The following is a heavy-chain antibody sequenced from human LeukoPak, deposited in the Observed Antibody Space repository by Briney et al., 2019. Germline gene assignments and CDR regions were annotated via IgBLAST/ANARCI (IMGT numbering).Heavy chain of an antibody. D-gene: IGHD1-14*01. V-gene: IGHV1-18*01. CDR1: GYTFTNYG. J-gene: IGHJ4*02. Sequence: ASVKVSCKASGYTFTNYGISWVRQAPGQGLEWVGWISAYNGNTNYAQKLQGRVTMTTDTSTSTAYMELRSLRSDDTAVYYCALRASGIDNDYWGQGTLVTVSS. CDR3: ALRASGIDNDY. CDR2: ISAYNGNT.